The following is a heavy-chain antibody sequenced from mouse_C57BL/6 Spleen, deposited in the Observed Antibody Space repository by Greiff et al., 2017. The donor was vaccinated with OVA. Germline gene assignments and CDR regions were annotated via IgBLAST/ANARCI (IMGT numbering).Heavy chain of an antibody. V-gene: IGHV1-22*01. CDR3: ARSLITTVVAPFDY. CDR2: INPNNGGT. CDR1: GYTLTDYN. D-gene: IGHD1-1*01. J-gene: IGHJ2*01. Sequence: VQLQQSGPELVKPGASVKMSCKASGYTLTDYNMHWVKQSHGKSLEWIGYINPNNGGTSYNQKFKGKATLTVNKSSSTAYMELRSLTSEDSAVYYCARSLITTVVAPFDYWGQGTTLTVSS.